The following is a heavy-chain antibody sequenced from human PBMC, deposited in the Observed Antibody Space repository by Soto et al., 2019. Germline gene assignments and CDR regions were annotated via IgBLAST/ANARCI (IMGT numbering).Heavy chain of an antibody. D-gene: IGHD2-21*01. CDR2: ISDAGSYT. Sequence: GGSLRLSYAASGFTFSRYTMTWVRQAPGRGLECVSVISDAGSYTNYADSLRGRFSVSRDNSKNTLYLQMNDLRAEDTAVYYCVKGRDSGPLYYFDYWGRGTLVTVSS. V-gene: IGHV3-23*01. CDR3: VKGRDSGPLYYFDY. J-gene: IGHJ4*02. CDR1: GFTFSRYT.